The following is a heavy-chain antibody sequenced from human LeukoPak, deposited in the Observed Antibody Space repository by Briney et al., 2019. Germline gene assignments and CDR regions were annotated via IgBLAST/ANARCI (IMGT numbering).Heavy chain of an antibody. CDR2: IYSGGTT. CDR1: GFTVSTNC. CDR3: ARDPQVSY. V-gene: IGHV3-53*04. Sequence: PGGSLRLSCAASGFTVSTNCMTWVRQAPGKGLEWVSTIYSGGTTYYADSVMGRFTISRHNSRNTLYLQMNSLRAEDTAVYYCARDPQVSYWGQGALVTVSS. J-gene: IGHJ4*02.